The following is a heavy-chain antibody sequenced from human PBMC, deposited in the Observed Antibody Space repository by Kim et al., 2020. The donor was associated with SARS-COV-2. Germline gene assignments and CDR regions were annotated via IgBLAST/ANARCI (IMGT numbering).Heavy chain of an antibody. Sequence: GGSLRLSCAASEFTFSSYWMHWVRQAPGKGLVWVSRINSDGSSTRYADSVKGRFTISRDNAKNTLYLQMNSLRAEDTAVYYCARRGRSGSSHDYWGQGTLVTVSS. CDR1: EFTFSSYW. J-gene: IGHJ4*02. CDR3: ARRGRSGSSHDY. V-gene: IGHV3-74*01. D-gene: IGHD1-26*01. CDR2: INSDGSST.